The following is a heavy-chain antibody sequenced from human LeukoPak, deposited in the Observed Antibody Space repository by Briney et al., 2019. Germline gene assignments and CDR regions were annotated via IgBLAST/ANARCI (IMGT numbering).Heavy chain of an antibody. V-gene: IGHV4-4*07. CDR1: GGSISSYY. CDR2: VYTGGST. CDR3: ARQKTPVTSFDP. Sequence: SETLSLTCTVSGGSISSYYWSWIRQPAGKGLEWIGHVYTGGSTNYNPSLKSRVTMSIDTSKNEFSPKMTSVTAADTAVYYCARQKTPVTSFDPWGQGTLVTVSS. J-gene: IGHJ5*02.